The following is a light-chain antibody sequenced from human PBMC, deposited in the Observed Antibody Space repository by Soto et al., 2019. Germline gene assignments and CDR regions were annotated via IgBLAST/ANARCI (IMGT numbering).Light chain of an antibody. CDR3: QHLNTYPIT. CDR2: AAS. J-gene: IGKJ5*01. CDR1: QDISTH. V-gene: IGKV1-9*01. Sequence: IKLTQSPASLSASVGDRVTISCRASQDISTHLAWFAQKPGRAPQLLIYAASTLHSGVPSRFSGSGSGTDFTLTISSLQPEDFATYYCQHLNTYPITFGPGTRLEIK.